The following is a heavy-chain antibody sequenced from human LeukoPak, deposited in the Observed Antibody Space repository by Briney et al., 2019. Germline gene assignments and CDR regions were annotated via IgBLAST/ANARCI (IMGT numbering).Heavy chain of an antibody. Sequence: GGSLRLSCAASGFTFSSSGMSWVRQAPGKGLEWVSGISGSGGSTYYADSVKGRFTISRDNSKNTLYLQMNSLRAEDTAVYYCARAGVEMATITYWFDPWGQGTLVTVSS. V-gene: IGHV3-23*01. CDR3: ARAGVEMATITYWFDP. J-gene: IGHJ5*02. CDR1: GFTFSSSG. CDR2: ISGSGGST. D-gene: IGHD5-24*01.